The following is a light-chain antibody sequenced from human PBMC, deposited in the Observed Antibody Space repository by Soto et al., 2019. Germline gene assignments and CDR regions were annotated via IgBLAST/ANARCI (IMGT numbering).Light chain of an antibody. CDR3: QSYDSSLSGYVV. Sequence: QSALTQPPSVSGAPGQRVTISCNGSSSNIGAGYDVHWYQQLPGTAPKLLIYGNSNRPSGVPDRFSGSKSGTSASLAITGLQAEDEADYYCQSYDSSLSGYVVFGGGTQLTVL. J-gene: IGLJ2*01. V-gene: IGLV1-40*01. CDR2: GNS. CDR1: SSNIGAGYD.